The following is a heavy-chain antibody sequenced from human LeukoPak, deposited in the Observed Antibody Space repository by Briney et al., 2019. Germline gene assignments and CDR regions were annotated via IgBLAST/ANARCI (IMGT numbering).Heavy chain of an antibody. Sequence: ASETLSLTCTVSGDSISSGSYYWSWIRQPPGKGLEWIGRIHTSGSTNYNPSLRSRVTISADTSKNQFSLKLSSVTAADTAVYYCARGVTYYYDSSGYLYWGQGTLVTVSS. D-gene: IGHD3-22*01. CDR1: GDSISSGSYY. CDR3: ARGVTYYYDSSGYLY. CDR2: IHTSGST. J-gene: IGHJ4*02. V-gene: IGHV4-61*02.